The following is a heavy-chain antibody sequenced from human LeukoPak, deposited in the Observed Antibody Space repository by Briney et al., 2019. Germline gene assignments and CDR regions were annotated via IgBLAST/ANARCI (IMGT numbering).Heavy chain of an antibody. J-gene: IGHJ5*02. Sequence: PSETLSLTCTVSGGSISSYYWSWIRQPLGKGLEWIRYIYYSGSTNYNPSLKSRVTISVDTSKNQFSLKLSSVTAADTAVYYCARDHLPDCSSISCSTNWFDPWGQGTLVTVSS. D-gene: IGHD2-2*01. CDR1: GGSISSYY. CDR3: ARDHLPDCSSISCSTNWFDP. V-gene: IGHV4-59*01. CDR2: IYYSGST.